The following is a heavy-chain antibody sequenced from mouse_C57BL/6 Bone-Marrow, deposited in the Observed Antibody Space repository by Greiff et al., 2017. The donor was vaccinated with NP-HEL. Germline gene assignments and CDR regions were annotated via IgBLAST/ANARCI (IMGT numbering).Heavy chain of an antibody. CDR2: INPNNGGT. CDR1: GYTFTDYY. D-gene: IGHD1-1*01. Sequence: VQLKESGPELVKPGASVKISCKASGYTFTDYYMNWVKQSHGKSLEWIGDINPNNGGTSYNQKFKGKATLTVDKSSSTAYMELRSLTSEDSAVYYCARSVYGSGDYWGQGTTLTVSS. V-gene: IGHV1-26*01. CDR3: ARSVYGSGDY. J-gene: IGHJ2*01.